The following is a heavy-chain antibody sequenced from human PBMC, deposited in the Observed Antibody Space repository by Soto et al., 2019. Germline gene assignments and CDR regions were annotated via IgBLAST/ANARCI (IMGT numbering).Heavy chain of an antibody. V-gene: IGHV3-30*03. D-gene: IGHD3-16*01. CDR2: ISYDGGDK. J-gene: IGHJ4*02. CDR3: ARGIPADY. Sequence: QVQLVESGGGVVQPGRSLRLSCAASGFLFNTYAMHWVRQAPGKGLEWVAIISYDGGDKYYTDSVKGRFTISRDDSKNTLYLQMNSLRGDDMALYYCARGIPADYWGRGTLVTVSS. CDR1: GFLFNTYA.